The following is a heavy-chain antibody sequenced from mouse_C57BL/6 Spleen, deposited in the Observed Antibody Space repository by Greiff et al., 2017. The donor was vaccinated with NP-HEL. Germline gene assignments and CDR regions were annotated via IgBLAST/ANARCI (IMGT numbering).Heavy chain of an antibody. CDR2: ISYDGSN. Sequence: VQLKESGPGLVKPSQSLSLTCSVTGYSITSGYYWNWIRQFPGNKLEWMGYISYDGSNKYNHSLKNRISITRDTSKNQFFLKLNSVTTEDTATYYCASWRLLRNYWGQGTTLTVSS. CDR3: ASWRLLRNY. D-gene: IGHD2-3*01. V-gene: IGHV3-6*01. J-gene: IGHJ2*01. CDR1: GYSITSGYY.